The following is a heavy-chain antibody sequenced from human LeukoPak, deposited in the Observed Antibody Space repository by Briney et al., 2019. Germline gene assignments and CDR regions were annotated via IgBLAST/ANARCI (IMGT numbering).Heavy chain of an antibody. CDR3: ATTPNGVLILSGYFDS. CDR2: ISGSGVTT. CDR1: GFNFSAYV. V-gene: IGHV3-23*01. J-gene: IGHJ4*02. D-gene: IGHD3-22*01. Sequence: GSLRLTCAASGFNFSAYVMSWVRHAPGKGLEWVSTISGSGVTTHTADSVKGRFSISRDNSKDTRYLQMNSLRVEDTAVYFCATTPNGVLILSGYFDSWGQGTLVTVSS.